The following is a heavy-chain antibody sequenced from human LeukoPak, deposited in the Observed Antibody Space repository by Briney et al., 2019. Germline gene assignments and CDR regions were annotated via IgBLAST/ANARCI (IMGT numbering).Heavy chain of an antibody. V-gene: IGHV6-1*01. J-gene: IGHJ4*02. CDR2: THYRSKWYN. D-gene: IGHD3-9*01. CDR3: ARQPHRLVRGFTGFDY. Sequence: SQTLSLTCAISGDSVSSNSAAWNWIRQSPSRGLEWLGRTHYRSKWYNDYAVSVKSRITINPDTSKNQFSLQLNSVTPEDTAVYYCARQPHRLVRGFTGFDYWGQGTLVTVSS. CDR1: GDSVSSNSAA.